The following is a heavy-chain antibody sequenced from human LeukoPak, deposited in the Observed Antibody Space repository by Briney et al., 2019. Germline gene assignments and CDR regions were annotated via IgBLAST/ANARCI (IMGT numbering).Heavy chain of an antibody. Sequence: PGGSLRLSCAASGFDFNAAWMNWVRQAPGKGLEWVSSISSGSDYIYYADSVKGRFTISRDNARNSLFLQMNSLRAEDTAVYYCARAGGLGDYWGQGTLVTVSS. V-gene: IGHV3-21*01. D-gene: IGHD3-16*01. J-gene: IGHJ4*02. CDR3: ARAGGLGDY. CDR1: GFDFNAAW. CDR2: ISSGSDYI.